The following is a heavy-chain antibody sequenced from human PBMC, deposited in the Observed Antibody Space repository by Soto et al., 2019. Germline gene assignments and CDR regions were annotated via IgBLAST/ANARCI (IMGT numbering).Heavy chain of an antibody. CDR3: AKATATGGGAFDF. CDR1: GFPCGSYD. J-gene: IGHJ3*01. Sequence: GGSLRLSCAASGFPCGSYDMTWVRQAPGKGLEWVSTILVDGRTFYVDSVKGRFTISRDNSRNTVYLQMNSLTAGDTALYYCAKATATGGGAFDFCGQGTMVTV. CDR2: ILVDGRT. V-gene: IGHV3-23*01. D-gene: IGHD2-8*02.